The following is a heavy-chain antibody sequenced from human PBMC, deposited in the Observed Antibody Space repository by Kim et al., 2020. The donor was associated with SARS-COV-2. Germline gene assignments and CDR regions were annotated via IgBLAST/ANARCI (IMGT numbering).Heavy chain of an antibody. CDR1: GYTFTSYY. CDR3: ARDRSVLRFLEWLFTPNFFDY. V-gene: IGHV1-46*01. D-gene: IGHD3-3*01. CDR2: INPSGGST. Sequence: SVKVSCKASGYTFTSYYMHWVRQAPGQGLEWMGIINPSGGSTSYAQKFQGRVTMTRDTSTSTVYMELSSLRSEDTAVYYCARDRSVLRFLEWLFTPNFFDYWGQGTLVTVSS. J-gene: IGHJ4*02.